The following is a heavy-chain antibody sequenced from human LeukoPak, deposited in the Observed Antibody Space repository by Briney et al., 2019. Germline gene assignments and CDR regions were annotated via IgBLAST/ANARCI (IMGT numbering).Heavy chain of an antibody. CDR3: ASNQNGYCSGGSCSDY. J-gene: IGHJ4*02. CDR1: GFTFSSYS. Sequence: GGSLRLSCAASGFTFSSYSMNWVRQAPGKGLEWVSSISSSSSYIYYADSVKGRFTISRDNAKNSLYLQMNSLRAEDTAVYYCASNQNGYCSGGSCSDYWGQGTLVTVSS. CDR2: ISSSSSYI. V-gene: IGHV3-21*01. D-gene: IGHD2-15*01.